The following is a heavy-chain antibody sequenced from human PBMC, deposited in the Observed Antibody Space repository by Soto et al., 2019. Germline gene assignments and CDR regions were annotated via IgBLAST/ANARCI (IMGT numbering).Heavy chain of an antibody. CDR1: GYTFTSYA. CDR2: INAGNGNT. Sequence: ASVKVSCKASGYTFTSYAMHWVRQAPGQRLEWMGWINAGNGNTKYSQKFQGRVTITRDTSASTAYMELSSLRSEDTAVYYCARAPNNGSGSYYIIYYYYGMDVWGQGTTVTVSS. J-gene: IGHJ6*02. V-gene: IGHV1-3*01. CDR3: ARAPNNGSGSYYIIYYYYGMDV. D-gene: IGHD3-10*01.